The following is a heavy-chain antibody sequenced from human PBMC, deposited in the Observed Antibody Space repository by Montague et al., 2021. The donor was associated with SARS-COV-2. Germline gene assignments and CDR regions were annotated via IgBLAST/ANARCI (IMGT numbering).Heavy chain of an antibody. CDR2: TYYRSKWYN. CDR3: TSGREGNYDVMDV. CDR1: GDSVSSNSAT. D-gene: IGHD1-1*01. J-gene: IGHJ6*02. Sequence: CAISGDSVSSNSATWNGVRQYPSRGREWLGRTYYRSKWYNDYAVSVRGRVTINPDTSKNQFSLQLNSVTPEDTAIYYCTSGREGNYDVMDVWGQGTTVTVSS. V-gene: IGHV6-1*01.